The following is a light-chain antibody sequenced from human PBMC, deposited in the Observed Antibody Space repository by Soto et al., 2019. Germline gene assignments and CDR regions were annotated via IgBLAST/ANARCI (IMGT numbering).Light chain of an antibody. V-gene: IGKV1-5*01. CDR1: QSISSR. CDR2: DAS. Sequence: DLQLTQSPSTLSASVGDRVTITCSASQSISSRVAWYQQKPGKAPKLLIYDASSLESGIPSRFICSGSGTEFTRNISSLQPDDFAAYYGQQYNSCLNFGPRTQVDIK. J-gene: IGKJ3*01. CDR3: QQYNSCLN.